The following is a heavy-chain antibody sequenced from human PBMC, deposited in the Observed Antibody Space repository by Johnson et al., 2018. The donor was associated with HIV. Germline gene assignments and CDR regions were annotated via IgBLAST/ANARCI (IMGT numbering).Heavy chain of an antibody. V-gene: IGHV3-20*04. CDR1: GFTFDDYG. Sequence: MQLVESGGGLVQPGGSLRLSCAASGFTFDDYGMSWVRQAPGKGLEWVSGINWNGGSTGYADSVKGRFTISRYSSKNTLYLQMNSLRADDSALYYCAKRSGSFYGAFDLWGQGTMVTVSS. CDR2: INWNGGST. CDR3: AKRSGSFYGAFDL. D-gene: IGHD1-26*01. J-gene: IGHJ3*01.